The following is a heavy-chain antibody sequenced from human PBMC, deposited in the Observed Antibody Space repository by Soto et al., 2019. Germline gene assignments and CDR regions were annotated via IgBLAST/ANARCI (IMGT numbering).Heavy chain of an antibody. J-gene: IGHJ4*02. Sequence: GGSLRLSCAASGFTFSSYSMNWVRQAPGKGLEWVPSLSSSSGHIYYADSVKGRFTISRDNAKNSLYLQMNSLRAEDTAVYYCVRHWLATREFDYWGQGTLVTVSS. CDR1: GFTFSSYS. CDR3: VRHWLATREFDY. D-gene: IGHD1-26*01. V-gene: IGHV3-21*01. CDR2: LSSSSGHI.